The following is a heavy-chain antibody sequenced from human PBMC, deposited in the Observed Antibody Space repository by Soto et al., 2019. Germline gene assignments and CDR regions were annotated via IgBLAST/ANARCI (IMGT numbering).Heavy chain of an antibody. CDR1: GFTFSSYA. V-gene: IGHV3-30-3*01. D-gene: IGHD3-9*01. J-gene: IGHJ6*02. Sequence: QVQLVESGGGVVQPGRSLRLSCAASGFTFSSYAMHWVRQAPGKGLEWVAVISYDGSNKYYADSVKGRFTISRDNSKNTLYLQMNSLRAEDTAVYYCARGGVLSLRYFDGAVGVWGQGTTVTVSS. CDR2: ISYDGSNK. CDR3: ARGGVLSLRYFDGAVGV.